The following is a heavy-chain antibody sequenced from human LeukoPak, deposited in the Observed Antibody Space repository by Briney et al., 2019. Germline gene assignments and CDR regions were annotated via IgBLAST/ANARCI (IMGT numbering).Heavy chain of an antibody. D-gene: IGHD6-13*01. CDR2: INPSGGST. CDR3: ARERFTGSSWQLYYFDY. Sequence: ASVKVSCKASGYTFTSYGISWVRRAPGQGLEWMGIINPSGGSTSYAQKFQGRVTMTRDTSTSTVYMELSSLRSEDTALYYCARERFTGSSWQLYYFDYWGQGTLVTVSS. V-gene: IGHV1-46*01. J-gene: IGHJ4*02. CDR1: GYTFTSYG.